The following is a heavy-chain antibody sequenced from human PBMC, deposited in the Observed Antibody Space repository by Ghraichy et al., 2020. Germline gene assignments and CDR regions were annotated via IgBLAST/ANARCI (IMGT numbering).Heavy chain of an antibody. V-gene: IGHV1-69*06. CDR1: GGTFSSYA. Sequence: SVKVSCKASGGTFSSYAISWVRQAPGQGLEWMGGIIPIFGTANYAQKFQGRVTITADKSTSTAYMELSSLRSEDTAVYYCARAKYYYDSSGYYYGAFDIWGQGTMVTVSS. CDR3: ARAKYYYDSSGYYYGAFDI. J-gene: IGHJ3*02. CDR2: IIPIFGTA. D-gene: IGHD3-22*01.